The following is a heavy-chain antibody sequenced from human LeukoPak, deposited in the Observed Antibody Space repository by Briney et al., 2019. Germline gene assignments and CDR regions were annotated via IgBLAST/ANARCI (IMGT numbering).Heavy chain of an antibody. J-gene: IGHJ4*02. CDR2: IKEDGSEK. CDR1: GFSFSNYW. Sequence: PGGFLSLSCAASGFSFSNYWMSWFRQTPRKGPEWVGNIKEDGSEKYYLDSVKGRFTISRDNTHNSVFLLMSSLRAEDTAVYYCVRDYVWGTSDPAYWRQGTLVTVSS. V-gene: IGHV3-7*01. D-gene: IGHD3-16*01. CDR3: VRDYVWGTSDPAY.